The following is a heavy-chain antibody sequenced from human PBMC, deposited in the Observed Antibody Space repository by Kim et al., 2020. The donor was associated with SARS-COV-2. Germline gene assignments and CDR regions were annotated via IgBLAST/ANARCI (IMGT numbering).Heavy chain of an antibody. J-gene: IGHJ4*02. D-gene: IGHD7-27*01. V-gene: IGHV3-64D*09. CDR2: ISSNGGST. CDR1: GFTFSSYA. Sequence: GGSLRLSCSASGFTFSSYAMHWVRQAPGKGLEYVSAISSNGGSTYYADSVKGRFTISRDDSKNTLYLQMSSLRAEDTAVYYCVKDPNWGWADYWGQGTLVTVSS. CDR3: VKDPNWGWADY.